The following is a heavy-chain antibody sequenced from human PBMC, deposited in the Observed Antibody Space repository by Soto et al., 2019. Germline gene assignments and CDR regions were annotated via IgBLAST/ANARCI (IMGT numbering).Heavy chain of an antibody. CDR2: MNPNSGNT. Sequence: VASVKVSCKASGYTFTSYDIKWVRQAPGQGLEWMGWMNPNSGNTGYAQKFQGRVIMTRNTSISTAYMDLSSLRSEDTAVYYCAREDGGPWGQGTLVTVSS. V-gene: IGHV1-8*01. CDR3: AREDGGP. J-gene: IGHJ5*02. CDR1: GYTFTSYD. D-gene: IGHD3-16*01.